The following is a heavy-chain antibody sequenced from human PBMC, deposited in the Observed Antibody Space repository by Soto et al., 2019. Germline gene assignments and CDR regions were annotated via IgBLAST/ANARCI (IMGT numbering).Heavy chain of an antibody. D-gene: IGHD2-2*01. CDR2: LSSRGFSP. V-gene: IGHV3-23*01. J-gene: IGHJ3*02. CDR1: GFTFNDYA. Sequence: EVQLLESGGDLVQPGGSLRLSCAASGFTFNDYALTWVRQVPGKGLEWVSSLSSRGFSPHYAESVTGRFTISRENIKNTVYMQITRLRAEATAVYYCGRDRALYCSTGICLEAFEIWGQGTVVTVSS. CDR3: GRDRALYCSTGICLEAFEI.